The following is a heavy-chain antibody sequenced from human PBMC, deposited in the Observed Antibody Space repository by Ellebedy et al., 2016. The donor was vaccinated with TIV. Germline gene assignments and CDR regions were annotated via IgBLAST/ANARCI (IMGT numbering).Heavy chain of an antibody. Sequence: AASVKVTCKASGYTFTGYYMHWVRQAPGQGLEWMGWINPNSGGTNYAQKFQGRVTMPRDTSISTAYMELSRLRSDDTAVYYCASLPHYGDSGPWGQGTLVTVSS. J-gene: IGHJ5*02. CDR2: INPNSGGT. CDR1: GYTFTGYY. V-gene: IGHV1-2*02. CDR3: ASLPHYGDSGP. D-gene: IGHD4-17*01.